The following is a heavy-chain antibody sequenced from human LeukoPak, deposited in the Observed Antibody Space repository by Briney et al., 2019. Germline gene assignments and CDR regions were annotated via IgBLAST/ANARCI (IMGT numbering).Heavy chain of an antibody. J-gene: IGHJ5*02. CDR3: ARDRDSSGWYNWFDP. CDR2: ISYDGSNK. V-gene: IGHV3-30-3*01. Sequence: SLRLSCAGSGSTFSSYAMHWVRQAPGKGLEWVAVISYDGSNKYYADSVKGRFTISRDNSKNTLYLQMNSLRAEDTAVYYCARDRDSSGWYNWFDPWGQGTLVTVSS. D-gene: IGHD6-19*01. CDR1: GSTFSSYA.